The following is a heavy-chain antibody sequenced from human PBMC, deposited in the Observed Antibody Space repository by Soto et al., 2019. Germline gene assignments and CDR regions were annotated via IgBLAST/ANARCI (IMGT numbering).Heavy chain of an antibody. CDR1: GGGNLRDYR. J-gene: IGHJ3*02. CDR3: ARDGHGENAFNI. Sequence: ASVKVSCKASGGGNLRDYRTAWVRRDPGQGLEWMGIINPSGGSRSYSQKFQGRVTMTRDTSTSTVYMELSSLRSEDTAVYYCARDGHGENAFNIWGQGTMVTVSS. V-gene: IGHV1-46*03. D-gene: IGHD3-10*01. CDR2: INPSGGSR.